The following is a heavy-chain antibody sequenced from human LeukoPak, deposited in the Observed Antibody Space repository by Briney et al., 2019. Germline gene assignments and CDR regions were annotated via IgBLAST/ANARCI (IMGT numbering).Heavy chain of an antibody. CDR1: GFTFSSYA. CDR2: ISSNGGST. V-gene: IGHV3-64*01. Sequence: GGSLRLSCAASGFTFSSYAMHWVRQAPGKGLEYVSAISSNGGSTYYANSVKGRFTISIDNSKNTLYLQMGSLRAEDMAVYYCARDSSYWVPHFDYWGQGTLVTVSS. CDR3: ARDSSYWVPHFDY. D-gene: IGHD3-10*01. J-gene: IGHJ4*02.